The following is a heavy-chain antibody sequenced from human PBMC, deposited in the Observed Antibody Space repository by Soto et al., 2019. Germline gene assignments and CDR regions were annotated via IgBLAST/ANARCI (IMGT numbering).Heavy chain of an antibody. CDR1: GFTFSSYG. D-gene: IGHD3-22*01. V-gene: IGHV3-30*18. J-gene: IGHJ3*02. CDR2: ISYDGSNK. Sequence: GGSLRLSCAASGFTFSSYGMHWVRQAPGKGLEWVAVISYDGSNKYYADSVKGRFTISRDNSKNTLYLQMNSLRAEDTAVYYCAKIPLYQLKNYYDSSGRPLYGLDIWGQGTMVTVSS. CDR3: AKIPLYQLKNYYDSSGRPLYGLDI.